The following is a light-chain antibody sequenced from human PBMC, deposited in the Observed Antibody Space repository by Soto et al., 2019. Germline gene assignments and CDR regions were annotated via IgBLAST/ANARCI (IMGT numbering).Light chain of an antibody. V-gene: IGKV3-20*01. Sequence: EIVLTQSPGTLSLSPGEGATLSCRASQDVDNNFLAWYQQRPGLAPRLLIYASSRRATGIPDRFSGSGSGTDFTLTISRVGPEDIAVYFCHQYYSSITFGGGTKVEV. CDR1: QDVDNNF. CDR2: ASS. CDR3: HQYYSSIT. J-gene: IGKJ4*01.